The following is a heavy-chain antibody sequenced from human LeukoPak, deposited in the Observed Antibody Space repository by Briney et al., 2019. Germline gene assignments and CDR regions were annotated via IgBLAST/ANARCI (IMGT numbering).Heavy chain of an antibody. V-gene: IGHV1-69*05. CDR3: ARDGCSGGSCYPWLAQKYNWFDP. D-gene: IGHD2-15*01. CDR1: GYTFSSYA. CDR2: IIPIFGTA. J-gene: IGHJ5*02. Sequence: ASVKVSCKASGYTFSSYAISWVRQAPGQGLEWMGGIIPIFGTANYAQKFQGRVTITTDESTSTAYMELSSLRSEDTAVYYCARDGCSGGSCYPWLAQKYNWFDPWGQGTLVTVSS.